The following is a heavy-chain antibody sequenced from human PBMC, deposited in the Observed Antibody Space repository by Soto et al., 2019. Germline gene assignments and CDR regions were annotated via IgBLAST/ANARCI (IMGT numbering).Heavy chain of an antibody. V-gene: IGHV3-23*01. CDR1: GFTFSNFA. CDR2: ISGTGGST. CDR3: ARGLGVVSGAYFYDMDV. D-gene: IGHD3-3*01. J-gene: IGHJ6*02. Sequence: GGSLRLSCAASGFTFSNFAMSWVRQAPGKGLEWVSTISGTGGSTYYADSVKGRFTISRDNSKNTLYMQMNSLRAEDTAVYYCARGLGVVSGAYFYDMDVWGQGTTVTVSS.